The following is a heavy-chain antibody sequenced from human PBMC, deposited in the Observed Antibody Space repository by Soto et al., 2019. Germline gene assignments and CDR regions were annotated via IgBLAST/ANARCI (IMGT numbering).Heavy chain of an antibody. J-gene: IGHJ1*01. CDR3: ASHSTGYSYCWLSGGSYSYAL. CDR2: IKQDGSEK. Sequence: PGGSLRLSCAASGFTFSSYWMSWVRQAPGKGLEWVANIKQDGSEKYYVDSVKGRFTISRDNAKNSLYLQMNSLRAEDTAVYYCASHSTGYSYCWLSGGSYSYALWVHGTLATVSS. D-gene: IGHD5-18*01. CDR1: GFTFSSYW. V-gene: IGHV3-7*03.